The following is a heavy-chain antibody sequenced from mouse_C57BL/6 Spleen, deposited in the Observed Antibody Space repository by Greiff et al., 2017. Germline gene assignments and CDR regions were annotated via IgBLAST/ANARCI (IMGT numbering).Heavy chain of an antibody. Sequence: VKLQQPGAELVRPGSSVKLSCKASGYTFTSYWMHWVKQRPIQGLEWIGNIDPSDSETHYNQKFKDKATLTVAKSSSTAYMQLSSLTSEDSAVYYCARYRPHYYAMDYWGQGTSVTVSS. CDR1: GYTFTSYW. CDR3: ARYRPHYYAMDY. CDR2: IDPSDSET. J-gene: IGHJ4*01. D-gene: IGHD6-1*01. V-gene: IGHV1-52*01.